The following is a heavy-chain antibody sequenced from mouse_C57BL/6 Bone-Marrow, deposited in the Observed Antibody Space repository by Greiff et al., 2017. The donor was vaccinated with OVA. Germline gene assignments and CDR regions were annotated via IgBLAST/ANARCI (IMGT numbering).Heavy chain of an antibody. V-gene: IGHV5-17*01. CDR1: GFTFSDYG. CDR2: ISSGSSTI. CDR3: ARNGNLQFAY. J-gene: IGHJ3*01. Sequence: EVKLMDSGGGLVKPGGSLKLSCAASGFTFSDYGMHWVRQAPEKGLEWVAYISSGSSTIYYADTVKGRFTISRDNAKNTLFLQMTSLRSEDTAMYYCARNGNLQFAYWGQGTLVTVSA.